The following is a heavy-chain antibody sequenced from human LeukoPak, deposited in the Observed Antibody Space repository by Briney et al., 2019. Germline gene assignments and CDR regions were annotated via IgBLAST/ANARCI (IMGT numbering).Heavy chain of an antibody. Sequence: ASVKVSCKASGYTFTTYYIHWVRQAPGQGLEWMGIINPSGGSTSYAQKFQDRVTMTRDTSTSTVYMELRSLRSDDTAVYYCARDLAPGGGFDYWGQGTLVTVSS. V-gene: IGHV1-46*01. CDR1: GYTFTTYY. CDR3: ARDLAPGGGFDY. CDR2: INPSGGST. J-gene: IGHJ4*02. D-gene: IGHD3-10*01.